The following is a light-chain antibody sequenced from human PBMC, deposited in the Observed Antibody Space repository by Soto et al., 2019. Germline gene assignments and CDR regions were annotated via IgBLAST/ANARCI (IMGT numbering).Light chain of an antibody. V-gene: IGLV1-40*01. Sequence: QYVLTQPPSVSGAPGQRVTISCTGSSSNIGAGYDVHWYQQLPGTAPKLLIYGNSNRPSGVPDRFSGSKSGTSASLAITGRQAEDEADYYCPSYDSSLSGHVVFGGGTKLTVL. CDR1: SSNIGAGYD. CDR3: PSYDSSLSGHVV. CDR2: GNS. J-gene: IGLJ2*01.